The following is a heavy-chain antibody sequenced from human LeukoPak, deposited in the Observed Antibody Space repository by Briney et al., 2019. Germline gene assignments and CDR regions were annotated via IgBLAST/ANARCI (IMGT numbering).Heavy chain of an antibody. CDR1: GFTFSSYS. CDR2: ISSSTSYI. Sequence: GGSLRLSCAASGFTFSSYSMNWIRQAPGKGLEWVSSISSSTSYIYYADSVKGRFTVSKDNAKNSLYLQMNSLRAEDTAVYYCARAGGSTVSHSDYWGQGTLVTVSS. D-gene: IGHD4-17*01. CDR3: ARAGGSTVSHSDY. V-gene: IGHV3-21*01. J-gene: IGHJ4*02.